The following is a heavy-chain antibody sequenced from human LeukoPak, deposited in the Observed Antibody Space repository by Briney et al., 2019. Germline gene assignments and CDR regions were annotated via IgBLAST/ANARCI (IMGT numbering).Heavy chain of an antibody. CDR1: GGSISSYY. CDR2: IYYSGST. V-gene: IGHV4-59*01. J-gene: IGHJ3*02. D-gene: IGHD2-2*01. Sequence: PSETLSLTCTVSGGSISSYYWSWIRQPPGKGLEWIGYIYYSGSTNYNPSLKSRVTISVDTSKNQFSLKLSSVTAADTAVYYCARVYCSSTSCQGDAFDIWGQGTMVTVSS. CDR3: ARVYCSSTSCQGDAFDI.